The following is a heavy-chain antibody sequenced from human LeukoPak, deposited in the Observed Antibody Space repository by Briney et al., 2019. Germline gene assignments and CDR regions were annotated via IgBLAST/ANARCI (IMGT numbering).Heavy chain of an antibody. J-gene: IGHJ4*02. V-gene: IGHV3-64D*06. CDR3: VKGSLAAAGAFDY. D-gene: IGHD6-13*01. CDR2: ISSNGGST. Sequence: HPGGTLRLSCSASGFTFSSYAMRWLRQAPGKGLEYVSAISSNGGSTYYADSVKGRFTISRDNSKNTLYLQMSSLRAEDTAVYYCVKGSLAAAGAFDYWGQGTLVTVSS. CDR1: GFTFSSYA.